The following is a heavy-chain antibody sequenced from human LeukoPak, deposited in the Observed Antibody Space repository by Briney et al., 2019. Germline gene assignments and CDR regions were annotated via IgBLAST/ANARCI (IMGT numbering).Heavy chain of an antibody. CDR2: INHSGST. J-gene: IGHJ4*02. Sequence: SETLSLTCAVYGGSFSGYYWSWIRQPPGKGLEWIGEINHSGSTNYNPSLKSRVTISVDTSKNQFSLKLSFVTAADTAVYYCARDPTSDYWGQGTLVTVSS. CDR1: GGSFSGYY. V-gene: IGHV4-34*01. CDR3: ARDPTSDY.